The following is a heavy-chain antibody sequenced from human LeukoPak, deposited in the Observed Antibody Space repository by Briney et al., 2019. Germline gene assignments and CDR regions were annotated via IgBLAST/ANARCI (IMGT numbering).Heavy chain of an antibody. CDR1: GFTFDDYG. D-gene: IGHD6-13*01. CDR3: ARDLTPGYSSSWYYYYYGMDV. Sequence: SGGSLRLSCAASGFTFDDYGLSWVRQAPGKGLEWVSGINWNGGSTGYADSVKGRFTISRDNAKNSLYLQMNSLRAEDTAVYYCARDLTPGYSSSWYYYYYGMDVWGQGTTVTVSS. J-gene: IGHJ6*02. V-gene: IGHV3-20*04. CDR2: INWNGGST.